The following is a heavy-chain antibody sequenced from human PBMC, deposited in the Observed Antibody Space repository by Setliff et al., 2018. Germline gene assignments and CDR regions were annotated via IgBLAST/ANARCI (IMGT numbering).Heavy chain of an antibody. CDR1: GGTFTNYG. CDR3: ARLPARRRYYYYMDV. CDR2: IIPTLRGPG. D-gene: IGHD6-6*01. Sequence: SVKVSCKTSGGTFTNYGFSWVRQAPGQGLEWMGGIIPTLRGPGNYAQKFQGRVTITADESTSTVFMELSSLTSEDTAVYYCARLPARRRYYYYMDVWGGRTTVTVSS. J-gene: IGHJ6*03. V-gene: IGHV1-69*13.